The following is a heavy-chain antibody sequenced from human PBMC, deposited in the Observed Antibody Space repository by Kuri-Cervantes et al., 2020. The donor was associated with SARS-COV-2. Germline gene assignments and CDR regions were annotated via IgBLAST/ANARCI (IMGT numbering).Heavy chain of an antibody. CDR2: IHHSGNT. CDR1: DDSISTNYY. Sequence: SETLSLTCTVSDDSISTNYYWGWIRQPPGKVLEWIGIIHHSGNTHYNSSLMSRVTMSVDTFKNQFSLNLRSLTAADTAIYYGARVGYCFGTRCVTYFDPWGQGTLVTVFS. V-gene: IGHV4-38-2*02. J-gene: IGHJ4*02. CDR3: ARVGYCFGTRCVTYFDP. D-gene: IGHD2-2*03.